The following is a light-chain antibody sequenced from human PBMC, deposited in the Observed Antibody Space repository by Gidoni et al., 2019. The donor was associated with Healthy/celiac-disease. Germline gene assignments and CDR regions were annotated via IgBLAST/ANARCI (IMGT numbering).Light chain of an antibody. Sequence: DIQMTQSPSSLSASVGDRVTITCRASQSISSYLNWYQQKPGKAPKLLIYAASSLQSGVPSMFSGSGSGTDFTLTISRLQPEDFATYYCQQSYSTPWTFGQGTKVEIK. CDR3: QQSYSTPWT. V-gene: IGKV1-39*01. CDR2: AAS. J-gene: IGKJ1*01. CDR1: QSISSY.